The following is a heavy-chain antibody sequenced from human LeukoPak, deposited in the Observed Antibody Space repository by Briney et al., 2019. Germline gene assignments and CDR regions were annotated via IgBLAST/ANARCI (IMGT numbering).Heavy chain of an antibody. CDR2: ISSSGSTI. CDR3: ARESRTWIQLWLLDY. V-gene: IGHV3-48*03. CDR1: GFTFSSYE. J-gene: IGHJ4*02. D-gene: IGHD5-18*01. Sequence: GGSLRLSCAASGFTFSSYEMNRVRQAPGKGLEWVSYISSSGSTIYYADSVKGRFTISRDNAKNSLYLQMNSLRAEDTAVYYCARESRTWIQLWLLDYWGQGTLVTVSS.